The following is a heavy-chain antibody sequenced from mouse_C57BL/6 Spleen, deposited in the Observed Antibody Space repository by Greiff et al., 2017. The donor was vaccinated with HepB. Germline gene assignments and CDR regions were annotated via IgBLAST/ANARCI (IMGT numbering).Heavy chain of an antibody. Sequence: QVQLQQPGAELVRPGSSVKLSCTASGYTFTSYWMHWVKQRPKQGLEWIANIDPSDSETYYNQKFKDKATFTVDKSANTAYMQLSSLTSEDSAVYYCSRGSDDSNYGFAYWGQGTLVTVSA. CDR3: SRGSDDSNYGFAY. CDR1: GYTFTSYW. J-gene: IGHJ3*01. V-gene: IGHV1-52*01. CDR2: IDPSDSET. D-gene: IGHD2-5*01.